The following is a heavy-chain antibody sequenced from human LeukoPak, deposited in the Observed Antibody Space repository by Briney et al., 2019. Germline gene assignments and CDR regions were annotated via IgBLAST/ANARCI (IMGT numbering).Heavy chain of an antibody. Sequence: GGSLRLSCAAFGFTFRTYAMSWVRQAPGKGLEWVSAISNNGGYTYYADSVQGRFTISRDNSKSTLCLQMNSLRAEDTAVYYCAKQLGYCSDGSCYLPYWGQGTLVTVSS. V-gene: IGHV3-23*01. CDR3: AKQLGYCSDGSCYLPY. D-gene: IGHD2-15*01. CDR1: GFTFRTYA. J-gene: IGHJ4*02. CDR2: ISNNGGYT.